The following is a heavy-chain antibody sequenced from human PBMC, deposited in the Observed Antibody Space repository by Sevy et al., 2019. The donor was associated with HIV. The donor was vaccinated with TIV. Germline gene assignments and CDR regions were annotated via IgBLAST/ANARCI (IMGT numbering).Heavy chain of an antibody. Sequence: SETLSLTCTVSGGSISGYYWSWIRQPPGKGLEWIGYISHSGRTDYNPSLKSRVTISVDTSKNQFSLKLNSVTAADTADYYSAGASGFGEVGNYLDYWGQGTLVTVSS. CDR1: GGSISGYY. CDR2: ISHSGRT. J-gene: IGHJ4*02. V-gene: IGHV4-59*13. D-gene: IGHD3-10*01. CDR3: AGASGFGEVGNYLDY.